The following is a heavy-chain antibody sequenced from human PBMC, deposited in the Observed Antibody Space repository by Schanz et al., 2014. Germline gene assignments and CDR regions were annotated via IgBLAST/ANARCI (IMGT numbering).Heavy chain of an antibody. Sequence: QVQLQESGPGLVKPSQTLSLTCTVSGASISSGGYYWDWIRLLPGKGLEWSRYISYSGNTSFNPSIKSRLTMSVDPSKNLFSQRLSSGTGADTAVYYCARHGGIPCYAMDVWGQGTTVTVSS. CDR1: GASISSGGYY. V-gene: IGHV4-31*03. CDR3: ARHGGIPCYAMDV. CDR2: ISYSGNT. J-gene: IGHJ6*02. D-gene: IGHD3-16*01.